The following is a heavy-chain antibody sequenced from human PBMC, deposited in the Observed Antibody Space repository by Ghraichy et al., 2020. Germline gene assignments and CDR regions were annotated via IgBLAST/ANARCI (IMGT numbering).Heavy chain of an antibody. CDR3: ARDPDIAVAGTG. CDR1: GFTFSNYW. D-gene: IGHD6-19*01. J-gene: IGHJ4*02. V-gene: IGHV3-7*03. Sequence: GESLNISCAASGFTFSNYWMSWVRQAPGMGLEWVANIKQDGSEKYYVDSVKGRFTISRDNAKNSLYLQMNSLRAEDTAVYYCARDPDIAVAGTGWGQGTLVTVSS. CDR2: IKQDGSEK.